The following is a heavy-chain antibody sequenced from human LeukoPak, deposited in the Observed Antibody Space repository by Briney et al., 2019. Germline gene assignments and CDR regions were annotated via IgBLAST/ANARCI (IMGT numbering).Heavy chain of an antibody. Sequence: SETLSLTCAVYGGSFSGYYWSWIRQPPGKGLEWIGEINHSGSTNYNPSLKSRDTISVDTSKNQFSLKLSSVTAADTAVYFCARGPYSYDSSGAFDIWGQGTMVTVSS. CDR3: ARGPYSYDSSGAFDI. CDR1: GGSFSGYY. J-gene: IGHJ3*02. CDR2: INHSGST. D-gene: IGHD3-22*01. V-gene: IGHV4-34*01.